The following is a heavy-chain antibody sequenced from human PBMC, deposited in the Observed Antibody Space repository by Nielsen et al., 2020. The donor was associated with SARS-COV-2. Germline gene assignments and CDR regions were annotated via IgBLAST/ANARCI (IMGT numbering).Heavy chain of an antibody. CDR1: GFTFSSYS. CDR3: AKDLIGPYRIRPFDY. V-gene: IGHV3-23*01. Sequence: GESLKISCAASGFTFSSYSMNWVRQAPGKGLEWVSAISGSGGSTYYADSVKGRFTISRDNSKNTLYLQMNSLRAEDTAVYYCAKDLIGPYRIRPFDYWGQGTLVTVSS. D-gene: IGHD2/OR15-2a*01. J-gene: IGHJ4*02. CDR2: ISGSGGST.